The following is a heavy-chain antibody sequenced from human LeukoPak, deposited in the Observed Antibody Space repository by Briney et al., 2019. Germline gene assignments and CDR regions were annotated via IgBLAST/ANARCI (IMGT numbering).Heavy chain of an antibody. J-gene: IGHJ3*02. V-gene: IGHV4-59*08. CDR2: IFYSGST. CDR3: ARTTGRGAFDI. D-gene: IGHD1-1*01. Sequence: PSETLSLTCTVSGGSISSYYWSWIRQPPGKGLEWIGHIFYSGSTNYNPSLKSRVTISVDTSKNQFSLKVSSVTAADTAVYYCARTTGRGAFDIWGQGTMVTVSS. CDR1: GGSISSYY.